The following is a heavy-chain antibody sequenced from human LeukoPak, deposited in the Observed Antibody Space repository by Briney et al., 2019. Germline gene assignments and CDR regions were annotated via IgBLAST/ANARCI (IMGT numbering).Heavy chain of an antibody. CDR3: ARAYGDYGYPYYYYGMDV. CDR2: MNPNSGNT. V-gene: IGHV1-8*01. D-gene: IGHD4-17*01. J-gene: IGHJ6*02. CDR1: GYTFTSYD. Sequence: ASVKVSCKASGYTFTSYDINWVRQAAGQGLEWMGWMNPNSGNTGYAQKCQGRVTITRNTSISTAYMELSSLRSEDTAVYYCARAYGDYGYPYYYYGMDVWGQGTTVTVSS.